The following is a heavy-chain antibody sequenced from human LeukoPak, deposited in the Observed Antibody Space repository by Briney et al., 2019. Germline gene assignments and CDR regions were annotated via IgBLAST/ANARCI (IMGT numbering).Heavy chain of an antibody. Sequence: GGSLRLSCAASGFTFTNYVMSWVRQAPGKGLEWLSGISGSGGRTFYADSVKGRFSISRDNSKNTLSLQMNSLRADDTAVYYCAKDSWRDQLPFIFDYWGQGILVTVSS. CDR2: ISGSGGRT. V-gene: IGHV3-23*01. CDR3: AKDSWRDQLPFIFDY. J-gene: IGHJ4*02. D-gene: IGHD2-2*01. CDR1: GFTFTNYV.